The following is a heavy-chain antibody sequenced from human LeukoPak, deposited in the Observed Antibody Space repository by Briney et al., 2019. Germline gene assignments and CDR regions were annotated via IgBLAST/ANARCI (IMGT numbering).Heavy chain of an antibody. J-gene: IGHJ5*02. V-gene: IGHV1-46*01. D-gene: IGHD6-19*01. CDR2: INPSGGST. Sequence: ASVKVSCKASGYTFTSYYMHWVRQAPGQGLEWMGIINPSGGSTSYAQKFQGRVTMTRDTSTSTVYMELSSLRSEDTAVHYCARDQERSGWYGWFDPWGQGTLVTVSS. CDR1: GYTFTSYY. CDR3: ARDQERSGWYGWFDP.